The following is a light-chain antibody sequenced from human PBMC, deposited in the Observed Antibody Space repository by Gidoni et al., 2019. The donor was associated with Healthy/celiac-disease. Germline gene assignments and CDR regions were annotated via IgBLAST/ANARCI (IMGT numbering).Light chain of an antibody. CDR2: EVS. CDR1: SSDVGGYNY. Sequence: QSDLTQPDSVSGSPGQSITISCTGTSSDVGGYNYVSWYQQHPGKAPKLMIYEVSNRPSGVSNRFSGSKSGNTASLTISGLQAEDEADYYCSSYTSSSTLVFGGGTKLTVL. V-gene: IGLV2-14*01. J-gene: IGLJ2*01. CDR3: SSYTSSSTLV.